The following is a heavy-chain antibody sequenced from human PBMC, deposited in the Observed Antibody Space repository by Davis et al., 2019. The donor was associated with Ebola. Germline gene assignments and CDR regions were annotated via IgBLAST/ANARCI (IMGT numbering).Heavy chain of an antibody. Sequence: ASVKVSCKASGYTFTNYDINWVRQATGQGLEWMGWMNPNSGNTGYAQKFQGRVIMTRNTSISTAYMELSSLGSEDTAVYYCARALVGSTTHFDDWGQGTLVTVSS. CDR2: MNPNSGNT. CDR1: GYTFTNYD. V-gene: IGHV1-8*01. J-gene: IGHJ4*02. CDR3: ARALVGSTTHFDD. D-gene: IGHD1-26*01.